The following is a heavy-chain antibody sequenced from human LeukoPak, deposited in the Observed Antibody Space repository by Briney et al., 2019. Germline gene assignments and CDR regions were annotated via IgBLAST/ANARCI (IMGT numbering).Heavy chain of an antibody. CDR3: ARGDSTVNFDY. CDR1: GYTLTELS. Sequence: SVKVSCKVSGYTLTELSMHWVRQAPGKGLEWMGRIIPILGIANYAQKFQGRVTITADKSTSTAYMELSSLRSEDTAVYYCARGDSTVNFDYWGQGTLVTVSS. V-gene: IGHV1-69*02. J-gene: IGHJ4*02. D-gene: IGHD3-16*01. CDR2: IIPILGIA.